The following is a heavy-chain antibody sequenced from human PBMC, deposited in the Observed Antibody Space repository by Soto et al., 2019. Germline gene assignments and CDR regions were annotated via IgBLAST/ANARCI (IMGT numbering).Heavy chain of an antibody. Sequence: SVQVSCQASGYTFSSYYLNWVRQATGQGPEWMGWMNPNSGNTGYAHKFQGRVTLTRDTSISTAYMELNSLRSEDTAVYYCARDYGGNSCWFAAWGQGTLLT. CDR3: ARDYGGNSCWFAA. CDR1: GYTFSSYY. CDR2: MNPNSGNT. V-gene: IGHV1-8*01. D-gene: IGHD2-21*02. J-gene: IGHJ5*02.